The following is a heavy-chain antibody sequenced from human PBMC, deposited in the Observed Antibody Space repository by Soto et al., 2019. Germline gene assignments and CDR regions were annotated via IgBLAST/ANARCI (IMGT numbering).Heavy chain of an antibody. J-gene: IGHJ5*02. V-gene: IGHV4-59*01. CDR2: IYYSGST. CDR3: ARSIDP. CDR1: GGSISSYY. Sequence: PSEILSLTCTVSGGSISSYYWSWIRQPPGKGLEWIGYIYYSGSTNYNPSLKSRVTISVDTSKNQFSLKLSSVTAADTAVYYCARSIDPWGQGTLVTVSS.